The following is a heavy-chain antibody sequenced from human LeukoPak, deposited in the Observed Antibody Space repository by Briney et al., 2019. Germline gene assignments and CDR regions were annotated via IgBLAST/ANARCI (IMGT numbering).Heavy chain of an antibody. Sequence: GGSLRLSCAASGFTFSSYWMHWVRQAPGKGLVWVSRINTDGSSTSYADSVKGRFTISRDNAKNTLYLQMNSLRAEDTAVYYCARDRPPFYYDSSGYPVEDDAFDIWGQGTMVTVSS. CDR1: GFTFSSYW. V-gene: IGHV3-74*01. D-gene: IGHD3-22*01. CDR3: ARDRPPFYYDSSGYPVEDDAFDI. J-gene: IGHJ3*02. CDR2: INTDGSST.